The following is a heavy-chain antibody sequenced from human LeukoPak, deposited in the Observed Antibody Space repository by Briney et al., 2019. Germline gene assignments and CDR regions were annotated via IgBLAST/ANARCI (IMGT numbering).Heavy chain of an antibody. CDR2: IYWDDDK. CDR3: AHRPPSYYDSSGYFEGDAFDI. J-gene: IGHJ3*02. Sequence: SGPTLVKPTQTRTLNCTFYGFSLSTSGVGVGWIRQPPGKALEWLALIYWDDDKRYSPSLKSRLTITKDTSKNQVVLTMTNMDPVDTATYYSAHRPPSYYDSSGYFEGDAFDIWGQGTMVTVSS. D-gene: IGHD3-22*01. V-gene: IGHV2-5*02. CDR1: GFSLSTSGVG.